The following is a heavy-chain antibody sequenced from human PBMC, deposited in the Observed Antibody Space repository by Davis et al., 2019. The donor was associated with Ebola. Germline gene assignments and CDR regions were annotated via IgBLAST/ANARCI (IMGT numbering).Heavy chain of an antibody. CDR3: ARDLMIVVVITEGAFDI. J-gene: IGHJ3*02. D-gene: IGHD3-22*01. V-gene: IGHV3-21*01. Sequence: GESLKISCAASGFTFSSYAMSWFRQAPGKGLEWVSSISSSSSYIYYADSVKGRFTISRDNAKNSLYLQMNSLRAEDTAVYYCARDLMIVVVITEGAFDIWGQGTMVTFSS. CDR2: ISSSSSYI. CDR1: GFTFSSYA.